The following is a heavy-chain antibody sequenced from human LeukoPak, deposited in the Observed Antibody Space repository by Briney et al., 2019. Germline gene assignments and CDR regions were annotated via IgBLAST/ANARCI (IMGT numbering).Heavy chain of an antibody. J-gene: IGHJ4*02. CDR3: ASLVGGGYYSYYFDY. V-gene: IGHV1-18*01. CDR1: GYTFTSYG. D-gene: IGHD3-22*01. CDR2: ISAYNGNT. Sequence: ASVKVSCKASGYTFTSYGISWVRQAPGQGLEWMGWISAYNGNTNYAQKLQGRVTMTTDTSTSTAYMELRSLRSDDTAVYYCASLVGGGYYSYYFDYWGQGTLVTVSS.